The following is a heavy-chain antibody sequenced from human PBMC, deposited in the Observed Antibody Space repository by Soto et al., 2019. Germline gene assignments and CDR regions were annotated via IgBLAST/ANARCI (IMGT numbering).Heavy chain of an antibody. CDR3: ARDVGASHYYSGMDV. J-gene: IGHJ6*02. CDR1: GGSFSGYY. CDR2: INHSGTI. V-gene: IGHV4-34*01. D-gene: IGHD1-26*01. Sequence: SETLALTCAVYGGSFSGYYWTWIRQPPGKGLEWIGEINHSGTINFNPSLKSRLTISLDTSKKHFSLKLSSLRSEDTAVYYCARDVGASHYYSGMDVWGQGTTVTVSS.